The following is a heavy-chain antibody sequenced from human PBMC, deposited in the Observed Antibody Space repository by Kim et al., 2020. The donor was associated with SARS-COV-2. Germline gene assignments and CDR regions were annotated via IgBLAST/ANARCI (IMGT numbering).Heavy chain of an antibody. J-gene: IGHJ6*02. CDR3: ARWRLRLGELSPSHYYYYGMDV. CDR1: GFTFSSYS. CDR2: ISSSSSYI. Sequence: GGSLRLSCAASGFTFSSYSMNWVRQAPGKGLEWVSSISSSSSYIYYADSVKGRFTISRDNAKNSLYLQMNSLRAEDTAVYYCARWRLRLGELSPSHYYYYGMDVWGQGTTVTVSS. D-gene: IGHD3-16*02. V-gene: IGHV3-21*01.